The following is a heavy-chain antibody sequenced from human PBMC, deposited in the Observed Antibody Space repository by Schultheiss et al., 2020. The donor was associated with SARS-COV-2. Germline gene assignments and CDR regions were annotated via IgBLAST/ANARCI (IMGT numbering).Heavy chain of an antibody. V-gene: IGHV3-23*01. CDR1: GFTFSSYA. CDR3: AKEVWGRRITMVRGVENPNYYYYYGMDV. D-gene: IGHD3-10*01. Sequence: GGSLRLSCAASGFTFSSYAMSWVRQAPGKGLVWVSRINSDGSSTSYADSVKGRFTISRDNSKNTLYLQMNSLRAEDTAVYYCAKEVWGRRITMVRGVENPNYYYYYGMDVWGQGTTVTVSS. J-gene: IGHJ6*02. CDR2: INSDGSST.